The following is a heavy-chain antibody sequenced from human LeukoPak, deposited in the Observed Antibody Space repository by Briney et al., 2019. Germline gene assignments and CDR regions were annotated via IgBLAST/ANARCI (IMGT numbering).Heavy chain of an antibody. J-gene: IGHJ4*02. D-gene: IGHD3-10*01. V-gene: IGHV1-24*01. CDR2: FDPEDGET. CDR1: GYTLTELS. CDR3: ATGPDYIAYYFDY. Sequence: ASVNVSFKVSGYTLTELSMHWVRQAPGKGLEWMGGFDPEDGETIYAQKFQGRVTMTEDTSTDTAYMELSSLRSEDTAVYYCATGPDYIAYYFDYWGQGTLVTVSS.